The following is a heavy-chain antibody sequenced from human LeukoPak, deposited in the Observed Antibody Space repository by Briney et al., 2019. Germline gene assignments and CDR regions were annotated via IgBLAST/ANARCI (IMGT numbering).Heavy chain of an antibody. J-gene: IGHJ5*02. CDR2: INPSGGST. Sequence: ASVKVSCKASGYTFTSYYMHWVPQAPGQGLEWMGIINPSGGSTSYAQKFQGRVTMTRDTSTSTVFMELSSLRSEDTAVYYCARDGWFGELGLWFDPWGQGTLVTASS. V-gene: IGHV1-46*03. D-gene: IGHD3-10*01. CDR3: ARDGWFGELGLWFDP. CDR1: GYTFTSYY.